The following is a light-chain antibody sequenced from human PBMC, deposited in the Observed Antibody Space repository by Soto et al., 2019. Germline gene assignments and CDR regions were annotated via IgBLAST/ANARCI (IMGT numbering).Light chain of an antibody. CDR3: SSYTSSSTLYV. Sequence: QSVLTQPASVSVSPGQSITISCTATSSDVGGYNYGSWYQHHPGKAPKLMIYEVSNRPSGVSTRFSGSKSGNTASLTISGLQAEDEADYYCSSYTSSSTLYVFGTGTKVTVL. CDR2: EVS. V-gene: IGLV2-14*01. CDR1: SSDVGGYNY. J-gene: IGLJ1*01.